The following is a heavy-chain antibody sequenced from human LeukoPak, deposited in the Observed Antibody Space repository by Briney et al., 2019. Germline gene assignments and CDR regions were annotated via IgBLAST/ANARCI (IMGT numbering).Heavy chain of an antibody. D-gene: IGHD1-26*01. V-gene: IGHV4-30-4*07. J-gene: IGHJ4*02. Sequence: SETLSLTCAVSGGSVSSGGYSWSWIRQPPGKGLEWIGYMYYSGSTYYNPSLKSRVTISVDTSKNQFSLKLSSVTAADTAVYYCARGPSGSYSFDYWGQGTLVTVSS. CDR2: MYYSGST. CDR3: ARGPSGSYSFDY. CDR1: GGSVSSGGYS.